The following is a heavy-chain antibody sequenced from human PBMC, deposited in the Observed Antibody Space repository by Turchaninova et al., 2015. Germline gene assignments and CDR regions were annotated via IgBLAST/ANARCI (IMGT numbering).Heavy chain of an antibody. CDR3: ARGEGVQGAFDY. CDR1: GGSISSGGYY. Sequence: QVQLQESGPGLVKPSQTLSLTCTVSGGSISSGGYYWSWIRQHPGKGLEWIGYIYYSGSTYYNPSLNSRVTISVDTSKNHCSLKLGSVTAAETAVYYCARGEGVQGAFDYWGQGTLVTVSS. V-gene: IGHV4-31*03. J-gene: IGHJ4*02. D-gene: IGHD3-10*01. CDR2: IYYSGST.